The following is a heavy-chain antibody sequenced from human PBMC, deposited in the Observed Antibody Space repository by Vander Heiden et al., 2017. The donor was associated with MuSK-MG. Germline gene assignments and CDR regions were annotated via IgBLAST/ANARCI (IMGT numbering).Heavy chain of an antibody. V-gene: IGHV5-51*03. CDR2: IFPGDSET. D-gene: IGHD2-2*01. Sequence: EVQLVQSGTEMKKSGESLTISCKASGYSFSSHWIAWVRQMPGKGLEWMGLIFPGDSETKYSLSFEGQVTISADKSINTAYLQWTSLTASAAAIYYGAELYCCSRSCYIRENWFVRWG. J-gene: IGHJ5*02. CDR1: GYSFSSHW. CDR3: AELYCCSRSCYIRENWFVR.